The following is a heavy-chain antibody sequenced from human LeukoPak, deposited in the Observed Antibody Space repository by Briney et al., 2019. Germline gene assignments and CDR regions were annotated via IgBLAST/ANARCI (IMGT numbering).Heavy chain of an antibody. J-gene: IGHJ4*02. V-gene: IGHV3-23*01. CDR1: GFTFSNYA. Sequence: PGGSLRLSCAASGFTFSNYAMSWVRQAPGKGLEWVSGISGSGGNTYYADSVKGRFTISRDNSWKTLYLQMNSLRADDTAVYYCAKDSITVISHFDYWGQGTLVTVSA. D-gene: IGHD6-19*01. CDR2: ISGSGGNT. CDR3: AKDSITVISHFDY.